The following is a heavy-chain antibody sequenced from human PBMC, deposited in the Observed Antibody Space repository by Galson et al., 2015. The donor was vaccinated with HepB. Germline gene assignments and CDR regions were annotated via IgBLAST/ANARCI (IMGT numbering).Heavy chain of an antibody. CDR3: AKVFPEKTDGWYRQALYYFDS. CDR2: ITPSGDNT. Sequence: SLRLSCAASGFTFSYYAMAWVRHAPGKGLEWISAITPSGDNTYSADSMKGRFFISRDNSQNTLFLQMNSLRADDTAIYFCAKVFPEKTDGWYRQALYYFDSWGQGTRVTVSS. CDR1: GFTFSYYA. V-gene: IGHV3-23*01. D-gene: IGHD6-19*01. J-gene: IGHJ4*02.